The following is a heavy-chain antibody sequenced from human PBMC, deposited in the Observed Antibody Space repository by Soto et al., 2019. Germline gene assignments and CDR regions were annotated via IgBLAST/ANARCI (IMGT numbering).Heavy chain of an antibody. CDR3: VIVVAIPGYPDN. CDR2: IVPTVDTS. V-gene: IGHV1-69*14. J-gene: IGHJ4*02. D-gene: IGHD5-12*01. CDR1: GATFSSYA. Sequence: QVQLVQSGAEVRQPASSVKVSCKTSGATFSSYAITWVRQAPGQGLEWMGGIVPTVDTSTYAQKFQGRVTITADKFTNTADMELSSLRSDDTAVYYCVIVVAIPGYPDNWGQGTLVTVSS.